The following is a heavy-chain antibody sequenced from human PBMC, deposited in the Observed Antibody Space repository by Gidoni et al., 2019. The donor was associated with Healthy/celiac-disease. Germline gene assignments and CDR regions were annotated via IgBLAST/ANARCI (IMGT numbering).Heavy chain of an antibody. CDR2: IKQDGSEK. CDR1: GVTFSSYW. V-gene: IGHV3-7*03. D-gene: IGHD1-7*01. Sequence: EVQLVESGGGLVQPGGSLRLSCAASGVTFSSYWMGWVRQAPGKGLEWVANIKQDGSEKYYVDSVKGRFTISRDNAKNSLYLQMNSLRAEDTAVYYCARNYVEFDYWGQGTLVTVSS. J-gene: IGHJ4*02. CDR3: ARNYVEFDY.